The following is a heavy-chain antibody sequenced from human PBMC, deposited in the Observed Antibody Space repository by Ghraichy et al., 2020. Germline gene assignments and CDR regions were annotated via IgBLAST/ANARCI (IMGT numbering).Heavy chain of an antibody. CDR3: GRDLPAVGATGY. CDR1: GFTFSDYF. V-gene: IGHV3-11*06. Sequence: LSLTCAASGFTFSDYFMSWIRQAPGKGLEWISYINGTSSHTDYADSVKGRFTISRDNAKNSLYLQMNSLRAEDTAVYYCGRDLPAVGATGYWGQGTLVTASS. D-gene: IGHD1-26*01. CDR2: INGTSSHT. J-gene: IGHJ4*02.